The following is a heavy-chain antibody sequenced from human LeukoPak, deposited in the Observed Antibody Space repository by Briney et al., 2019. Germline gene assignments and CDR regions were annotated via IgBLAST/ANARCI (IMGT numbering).Heavy chain of an antibody. J-gene: IGHJ4*02. CDR2: IRYDGSNK. Sequence: GGSLRLSCAASGFTFSSYGMHWARQAPGKGLEWVAFIRYDGSNKYYADSVKGRFTISRDNSKNTLYLQMNSLRAEDTAVYYCAKDVYGSGSYFDYWGQGTLVTVSS. CDR3: AKDVYGSGSYFDY. CDR1: GFTFSSYG. V-gene: IGHV3-30*02. D-gene: IGHD3-10*01.